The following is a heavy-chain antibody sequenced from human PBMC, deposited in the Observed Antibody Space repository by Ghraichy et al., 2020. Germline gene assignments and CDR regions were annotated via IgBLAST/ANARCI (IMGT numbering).Heavy chain of an antibody. V-gene: IGHV4-59*08. CDR2: IYYSGST. J-gene: IGHJ4*02. CDR3: ARQTKSIAVPIFFDY. CDR1: GGSISSYY. Sequence: SETLSLTCTVSGGSISSYYWSWIRQPPGKGLEWIGYIYYSGSTNYNPSLKSRVTISVDTSKNQFSLKLSSVTAADTAVYYCARQTKSIAVPIFFDYWGQGTLVTVSS. D-gene: IGHD6-19*01.